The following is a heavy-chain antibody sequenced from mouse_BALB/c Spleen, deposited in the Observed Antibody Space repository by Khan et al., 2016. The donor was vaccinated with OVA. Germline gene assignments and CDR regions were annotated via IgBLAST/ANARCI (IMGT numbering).Heavy chain of an antibody. CDR1: GYTITSYW. D-gene: IGHD1-1*01. V-gene: IGHV1S41*01. Sequence: DLVKPGASVKLSCKASGYTITSYWINWIKQRPGQGLEWVGQISPGSGSAYYNEVFKDKVTLTIDTSSTTAYIQLSSLSSEDSAVYFCARSNYYGRSLYAMDYWGQGTSVTVSS. CDR3: ARSNYYGRSLYAMDY. CDR2: ISPGSGSA. J-gene: IGHJ4*01.